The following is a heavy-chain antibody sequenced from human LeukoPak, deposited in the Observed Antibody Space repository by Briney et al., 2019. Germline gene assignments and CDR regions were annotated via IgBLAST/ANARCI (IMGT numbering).Heavy chain of an antibody. CDR1: GYTFTNHG. CDR2: ISTYNGDT. CDR3: ARDCSSTNCYNVY. V-gene: IGHV1-18*01. J-gene: IGHJ4*02. D-gene: IGHD2-2*02. Sequence: ASVKVSCKASGYTFTNHGFSWVRPAPGQGLEWMGWISTYNGDTNYAQNLQGRVTMTTDTSTSTAYMEMRSLRSDDTAVYYCARDCSSTNCYNVYWGQGTLVTVSS.